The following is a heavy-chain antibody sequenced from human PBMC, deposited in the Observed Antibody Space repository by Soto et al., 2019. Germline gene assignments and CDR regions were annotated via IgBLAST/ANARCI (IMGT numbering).Heavy chain of an antibody. CDR3: AKDPGSGPSGY. CDR1: GFTFGSYA. V-gene: IGHV3-23*01. CDR2: ISGSGGST. J-gene: IGHJ4*02. D-gene: IGHD2-15*01. Sequence: GGSLRLSCAASGFTFGSYAMSWCRQPPGKGLEWVSAISGSGGSTYYADSVKGRFTISRDNSKNTLYLQMDSLRAEDTAVYYCAKDPGSGPSGYWGQGTLVTVSS.